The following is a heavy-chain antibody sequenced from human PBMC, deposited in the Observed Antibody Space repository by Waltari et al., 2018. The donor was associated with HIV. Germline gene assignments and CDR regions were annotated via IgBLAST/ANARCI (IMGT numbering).Heavy chain of an antibody. Sequence: EVQLVESGGGLVKPGGSLRLSCAASGFTFSNAWMIWVRQAPGKGLEWIGHIKSKTDGGTIDYGTPVKGRFTISREDSKNMLYLQMNSLETEDTALYYCTTWQVGSSWGQGTLVTVSS. CDR1: GFTFSNAW. CDR3: TTWQVGSS. CDR2: IKSKTDGGTI. D-gene: IGHD2-2*01. J-gene: IGHJ4*02. V-gene: IGHV3-15*01.